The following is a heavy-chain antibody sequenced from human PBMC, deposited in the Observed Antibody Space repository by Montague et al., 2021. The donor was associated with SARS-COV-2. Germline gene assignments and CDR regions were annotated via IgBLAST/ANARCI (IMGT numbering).Heavy chain of an antibody. CDR3: ARSYYDILTGYYMAFDY. CDR1: GFSLSTSGMC. D-gene: IGHD3-9*01. V-gene: IGHV2-70*01. CDR2: SDWDXDK. Sequence: PALVKPTQTLTLTCTFSGFSLSTSGMCVSWIRQPPGKALEWLALSDWDXDKYYSTSLKTRLTISKDNSKNQVVLTMTNMDPVDTATYYCARSYYDILTGYYMAFDYWGQGTLVTVSS. J-gene: IGHJ4*02.